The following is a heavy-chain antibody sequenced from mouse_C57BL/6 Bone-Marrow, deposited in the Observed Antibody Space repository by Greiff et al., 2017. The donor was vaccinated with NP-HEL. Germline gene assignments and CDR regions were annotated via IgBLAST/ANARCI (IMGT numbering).Heavy chain of an antibody. CDR2: IDPSDSYT. Sequence: QVQLKQPGAELVMPGASVKLSCKASGYTFTSYWMHWVKQRPGQGLEWIGEIDPSDSYTNYNQKFKGKSTLTVDKSSSTAYMQLSSLTSEDSAVYYCARGGTAQATRFAYWGQGTLVTVSA. V-gene: IGHV1-69*01. CDR3: ARGGTAQATRFAY. D-gene: IGHD3-2*02. CDR1: GYTFTSYW. J-gene: IGHJ3*01.